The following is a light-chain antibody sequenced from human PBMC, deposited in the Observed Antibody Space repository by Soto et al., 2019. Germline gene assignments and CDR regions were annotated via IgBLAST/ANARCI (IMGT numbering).Light chain of an antibody. CDR3: TSYTTSSPYFV. Sequence: QSALTQPASVSGSPGQSITISCTGTSSDVGGYNYVSWYQHHPGKAPKLMIYDVTNRPSGVSNRFSGSKSGNTASLTISGLQADDEAYYYCTSYTTSSPYFVFGGGTQLTVL. CDR1: SSDVGGYNY. V-gene: IGLV2-14*03. CDR2: DVT. J-gene: IGLJ3*02.